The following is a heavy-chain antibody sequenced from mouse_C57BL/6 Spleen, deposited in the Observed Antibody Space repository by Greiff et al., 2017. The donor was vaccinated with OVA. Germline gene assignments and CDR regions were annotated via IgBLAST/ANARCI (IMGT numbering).Heavy chain of an antibody. CDR3: ASEERSMGAMDY. J-gene: IGHJ4*01. Sequence: VQLQQPGAELVRPGSSVKLSCKASGYTFTSYWMHWVKQRPIQGLEWIGNIDPSDSETHYNQKFKDKATLTVDKSSSKAYMQLSSLTSEDSAVYYCASEERSMGAMDYWGQGTSVTVSS. CDR1: GYTFTSYW. V-gene: IGHV1-52*01. D-gene: IGHD2-10*02. CDR2: IDPSDSET.